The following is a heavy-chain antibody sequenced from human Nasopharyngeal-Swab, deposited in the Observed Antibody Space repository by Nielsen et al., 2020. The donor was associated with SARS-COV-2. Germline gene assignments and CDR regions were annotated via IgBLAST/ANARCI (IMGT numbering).Heavy chain of an antibody. V-gene: IGHV1-69*13. D-gene: IGHD6-19*01. CDR1: GGTFSSYA. CDR2: IIPIFGT. Sequence: SVKVSCKASGGTFSSYAISWVRQAPGQGLEWMGGIIPIFGTQNFQGRVTITADESTSTAYMELSSLRSEDTAVYYCASDSGWHNPFDYWGQGTLVTVSS. J-gene: IGHJ4*02. CDR3: ASDSGWHNPFDY.